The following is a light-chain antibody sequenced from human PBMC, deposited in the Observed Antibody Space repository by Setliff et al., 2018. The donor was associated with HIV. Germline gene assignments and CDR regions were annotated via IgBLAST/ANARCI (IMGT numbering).Light chain of an antibody. CDR1: SSDIGGNTF. V-gene: IGLV2-14*03. Sequence: SVLTQPASVSGSPGQSITFSCTGTSSDIGGNTFVSWYQHLPGKTPTVIIYDVNKRPSGVSDRFSGFKSGNTASLTISGLQAEDEADYHCSSYTTSNTYVFGSGTQLTVL. J-gene: IGLJ1*01. CDR2: DVN. CDR3: SSYTTSNTYV.